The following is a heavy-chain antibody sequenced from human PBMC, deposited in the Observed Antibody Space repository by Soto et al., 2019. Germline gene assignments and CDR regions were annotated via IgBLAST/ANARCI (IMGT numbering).Heavy chain of an antibody. J-gene: IGHJ4*02. CDR1: GFTVSSNY. V-gene: IGHV3-53*02. CDR2: IYSGDST. CDR3: ARERVYGGSSGWSDY. D-gene: IGHD6-19*01. Sequence: EVQLVETGGGFIQPGGSLRLSCAASGFTVSSNYMSWVRQAPGKGLEWVSVIYSGDSTYYADSVKGRFTISRDNSKNTLYLQMNSLRAEDTAVYYCARERVYGGSSGWSDYWGQGTLVTVSS.